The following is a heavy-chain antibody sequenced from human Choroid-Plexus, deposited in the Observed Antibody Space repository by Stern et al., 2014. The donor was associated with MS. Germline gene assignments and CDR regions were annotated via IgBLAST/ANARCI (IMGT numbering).Heavy chain of an antibody. CDR1: GFTFGSCA. D-gene: IGHD2/OR15-2a*01. J-gene: IGHJ5*02. CDR3: AKDRQYLPYFFDH. CDR2: VSYDGSNK. Sequence: VQLVQSGGGVVQPGRPLRLSCVASGFTFGSCAMHWVRQAPGKGLEWVAGVSYDGSNKYYADSVKGRFTNSRDNSQNTLYMQMSSLRPEDTAVYYCAKDRQYLPYFFDHWGQGSLVTVSS. V-gene: IGHV3-30*18.